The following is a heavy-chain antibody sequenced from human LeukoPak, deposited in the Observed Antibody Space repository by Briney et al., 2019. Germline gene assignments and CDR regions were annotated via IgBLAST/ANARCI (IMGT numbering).Heavy chain of an antibody. D-gene: IGHD6-19*01. V-gene: IGHV1-8*01. CDR1: GYTFTSYD. CDR3: ARYRPHTSSFDS. CDR2: MNPNSGNT. J-gene: IGHJ4*02. Sequence: ASVKVSCTASGYTFTSYDINWVRQATGQGLEWMGWMNPNSGNTGYAQKFQGRVTMTRNTSISTAYMELSSLRFEDSAVYFCARYRPHTSSFDSWGQGTLVTVSS.